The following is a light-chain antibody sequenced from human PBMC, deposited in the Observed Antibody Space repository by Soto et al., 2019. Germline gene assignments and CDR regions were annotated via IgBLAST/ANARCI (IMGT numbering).Light chain of an antibody. V-gene: IGKV3-11*01. CDR3: QQRSNWPAIT. J-gene: IGKJ5*01. CDR2: DAS. Sequence: EIVLTHCRCTLSLSPGEIATLSCSAIQSVSSSYLAWYQQKPGQAPRLLIYDASNRATGIPARFSGSGSGTDFTLTISSLEPEDFAVYYCQQRSNWPAITFGQGTRLEIK. CDR1: QSVSSSY.